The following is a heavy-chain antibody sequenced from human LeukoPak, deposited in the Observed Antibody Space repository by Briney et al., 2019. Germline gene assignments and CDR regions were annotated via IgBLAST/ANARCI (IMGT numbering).Heavy chain of an antibody. CDR3: ARGRGFVVVVAARRAGKTLPFDY. CDR1: GGSFSGYY. J-gene: IGHJ4*02. CDR2: INHSGST. V-gene: IGHV4-34*01. D-gene: IGHD2-15*01. Sequence: SETLSLTCAVYGGSFSGYYWSWIRQPPGKGLEWIGEINHSGSTNYNPSLKSRVTISVDTSKNQFSLKLSSVTAADTAVYYCARGRGFVVVVAARRAGKTLPFDYWGQGTLVTVSS.